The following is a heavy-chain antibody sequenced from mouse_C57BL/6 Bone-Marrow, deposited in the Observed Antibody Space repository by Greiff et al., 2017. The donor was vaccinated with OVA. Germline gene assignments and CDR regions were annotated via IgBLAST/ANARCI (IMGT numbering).Heavy chain of an antibody. D-gene: IGHD3-2*02. CDR1: GFNIKDDY. CDR3: TTQTAQATYYAMDY. Sequence: VHVKQSGAELVRPGASVKLSCTASGFNIKDDYMHWVKQRPEQGLEWIGWIDPENGDTEYASKFQGKATITADTSSNTAYLQLSSLTSEDTAVYYCTTQTAQATYYAMDYWGQGTSVTVSS. CDR2: IDPENGDT. J-gene: IGHJ4*01. V-gene: IGHV14-4*01.